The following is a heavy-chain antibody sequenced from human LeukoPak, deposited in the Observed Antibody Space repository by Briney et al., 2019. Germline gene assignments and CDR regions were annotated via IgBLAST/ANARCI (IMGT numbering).Heavy chain of an antibody. CDR1: GFSFDDYA. CDR3: ARVVRSVGYGDPFDY. Sequence: GRSLRLSCAASGFSFDDYAMHWVRQAPGKGLEWVSYISSSSSTIYYADSVKGRFTISRDNAKNSLYLQMNSLRAEDTAVYYCARVVRSVGYGDPFDYWGQGTLVTVSS. J-gene: IGHJ4*02. D-gene: IGHD4-17*01. V-gene: IGHV3-48*04. CDR2: ISSSSSTI.